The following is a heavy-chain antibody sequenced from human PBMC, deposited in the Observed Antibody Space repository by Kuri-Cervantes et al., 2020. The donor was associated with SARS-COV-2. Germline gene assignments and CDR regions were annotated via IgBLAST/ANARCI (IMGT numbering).Heavy chain of an antibody. D-gene: IGHD3-22*01. Sequence: GGSLRLSCAASGFTFSSYSMNWVRQAPGKGLEWVAFTRSEGITKYYGDSVRGRFTISRDNSKNTLYLQMNSLRPEDTAVYYCARDIPKITLILIAIFKESYAMDVWGQGTTVTVSS. CDR2: TRSEGITK. CDR3: ARDIPKITLILIAIFKESYAMDV. J-gene: IGHJ6*02. V-gene: IGHV3-30*02. CDR1: GFTFSSYS.